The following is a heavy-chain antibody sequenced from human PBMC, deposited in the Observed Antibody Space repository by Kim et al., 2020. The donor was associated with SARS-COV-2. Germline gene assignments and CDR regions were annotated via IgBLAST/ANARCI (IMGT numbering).Heavy chain of an antibody. V-gene: IGHV3-30-3*01. CDR3: ARDPGYSYGFVPLYPPDY. CDR2: ISYDGSNK. CDR1: GFTFSSYA. Sequence: GGSLRLSCAASGFTFSSYAMHWVRQAPGKGLEWVAVISYDGSNKYYADSVKGRFTISRDNSKNTLYLQMNSLRAEDTAVYYCARDPGYSYGFVPLYPPDYWGQGTLVTVSS. J-gene: IGHJ4*02. D-gene: IGHD5-18*01.